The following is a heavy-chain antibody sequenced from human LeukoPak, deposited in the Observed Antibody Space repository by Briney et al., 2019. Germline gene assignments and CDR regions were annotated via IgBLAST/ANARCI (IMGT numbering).Heavy chain of an antibody. J-gene: IGHJ6*03. V-gene: IGHV1-69*13. CDR1: GGTFSSYA. Sequence: SVKVSCKASGGTFSSYAISWVRQAPGQGLEWMGGIILIFGTANYAQKFQGRVTITADESTSTAYMELSSLRSEDTAVYYCARSAGSDYYYYMDVWGKGTTVTVSS. CDR3: ARSAGSDYYYYMDV. CDR2: IILIFGTA.